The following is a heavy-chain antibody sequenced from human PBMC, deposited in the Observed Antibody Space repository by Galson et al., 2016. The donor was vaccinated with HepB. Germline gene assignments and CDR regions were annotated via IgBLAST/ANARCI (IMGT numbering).Heavy chain of an antibody. CDR3: ARGVQYSSGPYDS. D-gene: IGHD3-22*01. CDR2: IYYKGNT. Sequence: SETLSLTCTVTGGSIRSVGYYWSWIRQAPGKGLEWIGFIYYKGNTDYNPSLKGRLSISADTSNNRFSLQLTSATAADTAIYFCARGVQYSSGPYDSWGRGALVSVSS. CDR1: GGSIRSVGYY. V-gene: IGHV4-61*08. J-gene: IGHJ5*01.